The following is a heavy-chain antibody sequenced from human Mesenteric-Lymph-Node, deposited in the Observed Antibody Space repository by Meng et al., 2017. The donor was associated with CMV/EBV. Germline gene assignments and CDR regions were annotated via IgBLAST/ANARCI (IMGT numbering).Heavy chain of an antibody. CDR3: ARRKYDSGDYYHHAFDI. D-gene: IGHD3-22*01. V-gene: IGHV3-7*01. CDR1: GFTFSSYW. J-gene: IGHJ3*02. Sequence: GESLKISCAASGFTFSSYWMSWVRQAPGKGLEWVANIKQDGSEKYYVDSVKGRFTISRDNAKNSLYLQMNSLRAEDTAVYYCARRKYDSGDYYHHAFDIWGQGTLVTVSS. CDR2: IKQDGSEK.